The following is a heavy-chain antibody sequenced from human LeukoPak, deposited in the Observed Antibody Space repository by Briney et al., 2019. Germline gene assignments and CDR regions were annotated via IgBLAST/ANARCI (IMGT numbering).Heavy chain of an antibody. CDR3: AKDGEESAGYYFDY. CDR1: GFTFSSYG. CDR2: KSYDGSNQ. D-gene: IGHD6-13*01. Sequence: PAGSLRLSCAASGFTFSSYGIHWVRQAPGKGMEWVAVKSYDGSNQYYADSVKGRFTISRDNSKNTLSLQMTSLRAEDTAVYYCAKDGEESAGYYFDYWGQGTLVTVSS. V-gene: IGHV3-30*18. J-gene: IGHJ4*02.